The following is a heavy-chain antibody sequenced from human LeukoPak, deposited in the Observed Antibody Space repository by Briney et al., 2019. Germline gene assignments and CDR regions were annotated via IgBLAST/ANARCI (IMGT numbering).Heavy chain of an antibody. CDR3: ARRAGAYSHPYDY. CDR2: IYSDVGP. J-gene: IGHJ4*02. CDR1: GFTVSSNS. Sequence: PGGSLRLSCTVSGFTVSSNSMSWVRQAPGKGLEWVSFIYSDVGPHYSDSVKGRFTISRDDSKNTLYLQMNSLRAEDTAVYYCARRAGAYSHPYDYWGQGTLVTVSS. D-gene: IGHD4/OR15-4a*01. V-gene: IGHV3-53*01.